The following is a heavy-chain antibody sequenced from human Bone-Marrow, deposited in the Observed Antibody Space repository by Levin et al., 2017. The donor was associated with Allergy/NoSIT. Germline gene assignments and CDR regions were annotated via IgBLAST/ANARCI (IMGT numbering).Heavy chain of an antibody. D-gene: IGHD1-26*01. CDR1: GGPFSTHA. Sequence: KISCKASGGPFSTHAISWVRQAPGQGLEWMGGIMPVYGSPTYAERLQGRVTITADQSTSTVYMEVSGLRSEDTAVYYCAREGPTYPSYYFDFWGQGTLVTVSS. J-gene: IGHJ4*02. V-gene: IGHV1-69*01. CDR2: IMPVYGSP. CDR3: AREGPTYPSYYFDF.